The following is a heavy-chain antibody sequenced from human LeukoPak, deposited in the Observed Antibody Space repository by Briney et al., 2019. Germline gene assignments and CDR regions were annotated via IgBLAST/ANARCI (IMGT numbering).Heavy chain of an antibody. Sequence: PSETLSLTCTVSGGSISTSNYYWGWIRQPPGKGLEWIGNIFYSGSTYYSPSLRSRVTISLDTSRNQFSLKLTSVTAADTAVYYCARESSSGWYFYYFDYWGQGTLVTVPS. J-gene: IGHJ4*02. CDR1: GGSISTSNYY. CDR2: IFYSGST. D-gene: IGHD6-19*01. CDR3: ARESSSGWYFYYFDY. V-gene: IGHV4-39*07.